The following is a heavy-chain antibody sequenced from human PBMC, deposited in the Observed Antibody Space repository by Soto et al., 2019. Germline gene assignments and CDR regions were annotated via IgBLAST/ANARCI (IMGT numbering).Heavy chain of an antibody. D-gene: IGHD2-2*02. CDR1: GIIFSSYG. V-gene: IGHV3-21*01. CDR2: ISRSSSYI. Sequence: GGPLRLSCPASGIIFSSYGMNWVRLAPGKGLEWISSISRSSSYIYYADSVQGRFTISRDNAKNALYLQLNSLRAEDTAVYYCATERSSTSCYSDYWGQRT. J-gene: IGHJ4*02. CDR3: ATERSSTSCYSDY.